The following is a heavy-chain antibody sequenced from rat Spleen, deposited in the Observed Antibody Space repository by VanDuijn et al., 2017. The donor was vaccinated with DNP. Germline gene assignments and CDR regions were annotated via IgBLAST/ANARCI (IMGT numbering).Heavy chain of an antibody. CDR2: ISPSGGSS. CDR3: ATHDWQG. CDR1: GFILSNYG. D-gene: IGHD1-7*01. V-gene: IGHV5-19*01. Sequence: EVQLVESGGGLVQPGRSLKLSCAASGFILSNYGMHWIRQAPTKGLEWVASISPSGGSSYHRDSVKGRFTFSRDNAKSILYLQMDSLRSEDTATYFCATHDWQGWGQGVMVTVSS. J-gene: IGHJ2*01.